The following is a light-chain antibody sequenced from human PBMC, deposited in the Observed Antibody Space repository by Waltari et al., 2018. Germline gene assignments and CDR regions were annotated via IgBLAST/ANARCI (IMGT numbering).Light chain of an antibody. CDR1: QSFADN. J-gene: IGKJ5*01. CDR2: VAS. V-gene: IGKV3-15*01. Sequence: VMTQSPATLSVSPGERATLSYRASQSFADNLARYRHRRGQAPRLLTYVASTRATGVPARFTGRGSGTDFTLTISSLQSEHSAVDYCQQYNRWPPSTVGRGTRLE. CDR3: QQYNRWPPST.